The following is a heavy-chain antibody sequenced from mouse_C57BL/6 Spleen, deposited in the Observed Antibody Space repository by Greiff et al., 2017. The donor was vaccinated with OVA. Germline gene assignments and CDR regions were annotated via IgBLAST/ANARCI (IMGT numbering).Heavy chain of an antibody. CDR3: AGLYGYDEYFDV. CDR2: ISSGGSYT. V-gene: IGHV5-6*01. D-gene: IGHD2-2*01. Sequence: EVKLVESGGDLVKPGGSLKLSCAASGFTFSSYGMSWVRQTPDKRLEWVATISSGGSYTYYPDSVKGRFTISRDNAKNTLYLQMSSLKSEDTAMYYCAGLYGYDEYFDVWGTGTTVTVSS. CDR1: GFTFSSYG. J-gene: IGHJ1*03.